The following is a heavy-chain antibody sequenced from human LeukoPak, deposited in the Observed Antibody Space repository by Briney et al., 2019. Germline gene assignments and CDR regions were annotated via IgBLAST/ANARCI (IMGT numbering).Heavy chain of an antibody. V-gene: IGHV4-30-2*01. CDR3: ARAIIYYYGSYYFDY. J-gene: IGHJ4*02. CDR2: IYHSGST. Sequence: SETLSLTCAVSGGSISSGGYSWSWIRQPPGKGLEWIGYIYHSGSTYYNPSLKSRVTISVDRSKNQFSLKLSSVTAADTAVYYCARAIIYYYGSYYFDYWGQGTLVTVSS. CDR1: GGSISSGGYS. D-gene: IGHD3-22*01.